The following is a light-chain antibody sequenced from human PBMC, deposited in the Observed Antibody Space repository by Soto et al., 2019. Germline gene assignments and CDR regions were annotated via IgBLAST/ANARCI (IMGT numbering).Light chain of an antibody. V-gene: IGKV3-15*01. CDR1: QSVNSN. J-gene: IGKJ5*01. CDR3: QHRSEWPVS. Sequence: EIVMTQSPATLSVSPGERATLSCRASQSVNSNLAWYQQKPGQAPRLLIYGASTRAAGIPARFSGSGSGTEFSLTISSLQSEDFAVYYCQHRSEWPVSFGQGTRLETK. CDR2: GAS.